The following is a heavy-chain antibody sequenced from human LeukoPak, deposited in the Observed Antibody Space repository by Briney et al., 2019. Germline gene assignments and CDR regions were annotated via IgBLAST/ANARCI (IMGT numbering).Heavy chain of an antibody. CDR2: INPNSGGT. V-gene: IGHV1-2*02. J-gene: IGHJ4*02. CDR3: ARVECGGSCAKSFHY. CDR1: GYTFSGYC. Sequence: GGSVTVSCKASGYTFSGYCMHWVRQAAGQGGEGMGWINPNSGGTHYAQKFQGSLTMTSDTSLSTAYMELSSLRSDDTAVYYCARVECGGSCAKSFHYWGQGTLVTVSS. D-gene: IGHD2-15*01.